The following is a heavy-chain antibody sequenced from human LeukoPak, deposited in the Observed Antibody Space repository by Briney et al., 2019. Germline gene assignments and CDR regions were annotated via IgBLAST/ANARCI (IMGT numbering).Heavy chain of an antibody. CDR1: GGSISSYY. CDR2: IYTSGST. CDR3: AKSLQGDYYYYGMDV. Sequence: SETLSLTCTVSGGSISSYYWSWIRQPAGKGLEWIGRIYTSGSTNYNASLKSRVSVSVDTSKNQFSLKLSSVTAADTAVYYCAKSLQGDYYYYGMDVWGQGTTVTVSS. J-gene: IGHJ6*02. V-gene: IGHV4-4*07.